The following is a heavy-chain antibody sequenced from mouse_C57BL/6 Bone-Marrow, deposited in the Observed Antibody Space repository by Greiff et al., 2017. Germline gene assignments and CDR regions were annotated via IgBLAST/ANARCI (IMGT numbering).Heavy chain of an antibody. Sequence: EVKLVESGAELVKPGASVKLSCTASGFNIKDYYMHWVKQRTEQGLEWIGRIDPEDGETKYAPKFQGKATITADTSSNTAYLQLSSLTSEDTAVYYCAPYYGSSYRGDYFDYWGQGTTLTVSS. CDR3: APYYGSSYRGDYFDY. CDR2: IDPEDGET. V-gene: IGHV14-2*01. CDR1: GFNIKDYY. D-gene: IGHD1-1*01. J-gene: IGHJ2*01.